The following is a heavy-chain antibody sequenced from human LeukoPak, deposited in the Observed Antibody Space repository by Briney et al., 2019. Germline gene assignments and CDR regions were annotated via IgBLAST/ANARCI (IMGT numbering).Heavy chain of an antibody. CDR2: IYHSGST. Sequence: SQTLSLTCAVSGGSISSGGYSWSWIRQPPGKGLEWIGYIYHSGSTYYNPSLKSRVTISVDRSKNQFSLKLSSVTAADTAVYYCARDGSSWTQTGRNYYYYYMDVWGKGTTVTVSS. CDR3: ARDGSSWTQTGRNYYYYYMDV. D-gene: IGHD6-13*01. V-gene: IGHV4-30-2*01. CDR1: GGSISSGGYS. J-gene: IGHJ6*03.